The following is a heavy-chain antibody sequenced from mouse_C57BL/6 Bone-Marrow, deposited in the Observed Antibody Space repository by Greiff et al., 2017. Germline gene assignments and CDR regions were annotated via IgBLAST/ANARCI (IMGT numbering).Heavy chain of an antibody. Sequence: EVQLQESGPGLVKPSQSLSLTCSVAGYSITSGYYWNWIRQFPGNKLEWMGYISYDGSNNYNPSLKNRISITRDTSKNQFFLKLNSVTTEDTATYYCATWDFDYWGQGTTLTVSS. CDR3: ATWDFDY. J-gene: IGHJ2*01. CDR2: ISYDGSN. D-gene: IGHD4-1*01. V-gene: IGHV3-6*01. CDR1: GYSITSGYY.